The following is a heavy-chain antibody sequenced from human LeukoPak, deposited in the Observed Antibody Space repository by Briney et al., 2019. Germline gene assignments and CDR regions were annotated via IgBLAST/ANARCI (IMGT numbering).Heavy chain of an antibody. J-gene: IGHJ6*03. CDR3: ATVPAAEYYYYYYMDV. CDR1: GYTFTSYY. Sequence: ASVKVSCKASGYTFTSYYMHWVRQAPGQGLEWMGIINPSGGSTSYAQKFQGRVTMTRDTSTSTVYMELSRLRSDDTAVYYCATVPAAEYYYYYYMDVWGKGTTVTVSS. D-gene: IGHD2-2*01. V-gene: IGHV1-46*01. CDR2: INPSGGST.